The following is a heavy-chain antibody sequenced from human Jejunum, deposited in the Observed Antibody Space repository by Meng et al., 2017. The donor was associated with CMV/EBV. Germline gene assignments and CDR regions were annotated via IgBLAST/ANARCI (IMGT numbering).Heavy chain of an antibody. CDR3: AKDYVSFSTYRSGWPVDY. J-gene: IGHJ4*02. V-gene: IGHV3-21*05. Sequence: NTYSMSWVRQAPGKGLEWVSYISSGSSYRHYADSVKGRFTISRDNAENSLYLQMSGLRAEDTALYYCAKDYVSFSTYRSGWPVDYWGRGTRVTVSS. CDR1: NTYS. D-gene: IGHD6-19*01. CDR2: ISSGSSYR.